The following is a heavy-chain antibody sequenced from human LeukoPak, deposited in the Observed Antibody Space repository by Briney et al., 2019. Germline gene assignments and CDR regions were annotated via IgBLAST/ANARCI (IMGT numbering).Heavy chain of an antibody. CDR1: GGTFSSYA. Sequence: SVKVSCKASGGTFSSYANSWVRQAPGQGLEWMGGIIPIFGTANYAQKFQGRVTITTDESTSTAYMELSSLRSEDTAVYYCAWGAVAGLNQVDYWGQGTLVTVSS. CDR3: AWGAVAGLNQVDY. D-gene: IGHD6-19*01. V-gene: IGHV1-69*05. CDR2: IIPIFGTA. J-gene: IGHJ4*02.